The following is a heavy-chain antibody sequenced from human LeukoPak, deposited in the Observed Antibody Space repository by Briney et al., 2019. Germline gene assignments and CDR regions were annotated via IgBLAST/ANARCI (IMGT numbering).Heavy chain of an antibody. D-gene: IGHD4-23*01. CDR1: GYTFTSYY. Sequence: ASVKVSCKASGYTFTSYYTHWVRQAPGQGLEWMGIINPSGGSTSYAQKFQGRVTMTRDTSTSTVYMELSSLRSEDTAVYYCARTVGDYYYYYGMDVWGQGTTVTVSS. CDR3: ARTVGDYYYYYGMDV. V-gene: IGHV1-46*01. CDR2: INPSGGST. J-gene: IGHJ6*02.